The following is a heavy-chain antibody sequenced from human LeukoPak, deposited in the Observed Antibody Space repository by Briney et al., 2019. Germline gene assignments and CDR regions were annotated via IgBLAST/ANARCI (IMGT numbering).Heavy chain of an antibody. CDR3: ARDQFAHSNYRPDY. CDR1: GFTFGSYG. D-gene: IGHD4-11*01. V-gene: IGHV3-30*02. J-gene: IGHJ4*02. Sequence: GGSLRLSRAASGFTFGSYGMHWVRQAPGKGLEWVTFIRSDGSNKYYADSVKGRFTISRDNAKNTLYLQMNSLRAEDTAVYYCARDQFAHSNYRPDYWGQGTLVTVSS. CDR2: IRSDGSNK.